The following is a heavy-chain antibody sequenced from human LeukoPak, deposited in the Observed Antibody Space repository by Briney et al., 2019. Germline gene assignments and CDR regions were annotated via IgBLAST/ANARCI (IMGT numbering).Heavy chain of an antibody. CDR3: ARDHYYDSSGYHIDY. V-gene: IGHV3-11*01. CDR2: ISSSGSTI. CDR1: GGSISSSSYY. J-gene: IGHJ4*02. Sequence: GTLSLTCTVSGGSISSSSYYWGWIRQAPGKGLEWVSYISSSGSTIYYADSVKGRFTISRDNAKNSLYLQMNSLRAEDTAVYYCARDHYYDSSGYHIDYWGQGTLVTVSS. D-gene: IGHD3-22*01.